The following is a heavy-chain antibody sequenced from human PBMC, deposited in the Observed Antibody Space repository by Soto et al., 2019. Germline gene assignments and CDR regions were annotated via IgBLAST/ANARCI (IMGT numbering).Heavy chain of an antibody. V-gene: IGHV4-59*08. CDR2: SYYSGSP. J-gene: IGHJ4*02. CDR1: GGSISNYY. Sequence: SETLSLTCTVSGGSISNYYWSWIRQPPGKGLEWIGYSYYSGSPNYNPSLKSRVTISVETSKNQFSLKLSSVTAADTAVYYCATRRTMTTVTTKDYWGQGTLVTVSS. CDR3: ATRRTMTTVTTKDY. D-gene: IGHD4-17*01.